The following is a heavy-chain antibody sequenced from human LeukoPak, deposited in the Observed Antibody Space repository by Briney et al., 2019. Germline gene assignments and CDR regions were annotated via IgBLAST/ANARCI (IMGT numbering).Heavy chain of an antibody. J-gene: IGHJ4*02. CDR1: GFTFSSYG. CDR2: ISYDGSNK. Sequence: GGSLRLYCAASGFTFSSYGMHWVRQTPGKGLEWVAVISYDGSNKYYADSVKGRFTISRDNSKNTLYLQMNSLRAEDTAVYYCAKSLEMATTRSFDYWGQGTLVTVSS. V-gene: IGHV3-30*18. D-gene: IGHD5-24*01. CDR3: AKSLEMATTRSFDY.